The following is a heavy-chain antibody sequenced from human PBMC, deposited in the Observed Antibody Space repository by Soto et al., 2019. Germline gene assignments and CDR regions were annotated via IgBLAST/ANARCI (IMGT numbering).Heavy chain of an antibody. V-gene: IGHV1-69*06. J-gene: IGHJ4*02. CDR3: ATERGGGGYYDIALDT. CDR2: IKAMSDDTA. CDR1: GDSFSNFA. D-gene: IGHD1-26*01. Sequence: QVQLVQSGAEAKKPGTSVRVSCRASGDSFSNFAFNWVRQAPGQGLEWLGVIKAMSDDTAGDAREFYGRLTNTADKTSSTVYLEERRLTSGDTATYYCATERGGGGYYDIALDTWGQGTRVTVSS.